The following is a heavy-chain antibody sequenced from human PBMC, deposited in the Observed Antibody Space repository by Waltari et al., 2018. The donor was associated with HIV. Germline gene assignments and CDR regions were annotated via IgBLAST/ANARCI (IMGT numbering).Heavy chain of an antibody. CDR1: GGSISGSTYY. CDR2: IYYNGSS. V-gene: IGHV4-39*07. Sequence: QLQLQESSPGLVKPSETLSLTCSVSGGSISGSTYYWGWIRQPPGKGLEWIGSIYYNGSSYYKPSLKSRISISVDTSKHQFSLRVNSVTAADTAIYYCVRDWGGLGMAVGTLDHWGQGTLVIVSS. J-gene: IGHJ4*02. D-gene: IGHD6-19*01. CDR3: VRDWGGLGMAVGTLDH.